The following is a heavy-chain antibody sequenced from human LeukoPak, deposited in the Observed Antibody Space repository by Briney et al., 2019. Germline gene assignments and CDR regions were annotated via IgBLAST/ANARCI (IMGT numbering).Heavy chain of an antibody. Sequence: PSETLSLTCTASGYSISSGYYWGWIRQAPGKGREWIGNLYHSGSTYYNPSLKSRVSISVDTSKNQFSLNLSSVTAADTAVYYCATEIQNIAGRVYWGQGTLVTVSS. V-gene: IGHV4-38-2*02. D-gene: IGHD6-6*01. CDR3: ATEIQNIAGRVY. CDR1: GYSISSGYY. J-gene: IGHJ4*02. CDR2: LYHSGST.